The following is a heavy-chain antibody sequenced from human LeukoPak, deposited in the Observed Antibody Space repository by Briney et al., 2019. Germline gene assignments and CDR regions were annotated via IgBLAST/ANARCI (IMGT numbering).Heavy chain of an antibody. D-gene: IGHD6-19*01. J-gene: IGHJ4*02. V-gene: IGHV3-11*04. CDR3: ARVGSNQWLDY. Sequence: PGGSLRLSCAASGFTLSDYYMSWIRQAPGKGLEWVSYISGGSSTIYNADSVKGRFTISRDNAKNLLYLLMDTLRAEDTAVYYCARVGSNQWLDYWGQGTLVTVSS. CDR1: GFTLSDYY. CDR2: ISGGSSTI.